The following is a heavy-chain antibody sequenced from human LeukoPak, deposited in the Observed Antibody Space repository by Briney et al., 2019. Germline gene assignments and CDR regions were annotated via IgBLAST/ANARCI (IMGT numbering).Heavy chain of an antibody. D-gene: IGHD1-14*01. Sequence: GASVKVSCKASGYTFTSYDINWVRQATGQGLEWMGWMNPNSGNTGYAQKFQGRVTITRNTSTSTAYMELSSLRSEDTAVYYCARGDPGITYYYYMDAWGKGTTVTVSS. V-gene: IGHV1-8*03. CDR2: MNPNSGNT. CDR3: ARGDPGITYYYYMDA. J-gene: IGHJ6*03. CDR1: GYTFTSYD.